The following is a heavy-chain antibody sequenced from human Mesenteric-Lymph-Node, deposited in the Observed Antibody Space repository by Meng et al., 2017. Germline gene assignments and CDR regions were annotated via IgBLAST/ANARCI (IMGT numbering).Heavy chain of an antibody. CDR2: FVNYRDT. CDR3: VKGTPGRSYCDY. Sequence: QVLLLQAGPAVKKPGASVSVSCKASPYAFGTYGISWVRQAPGLGLEWMGWFVNYRDTYPAPKFQDRVTMTTDTHTNTVIMELRSLTSDDTAVYYCVKGTPGRSYCDYWGQGTLVTVSS. J-gene: IGHJ4*02. D-gene: IGHD3-10*01. CDR1: PYAFGTYG. V-gene: IGHV1-18*01.